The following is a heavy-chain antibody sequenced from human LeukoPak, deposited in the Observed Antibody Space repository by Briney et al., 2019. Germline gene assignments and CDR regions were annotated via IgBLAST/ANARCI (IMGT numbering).Heavy chain of an antibody. V-gene: IGHV4-59*01. J-gene: IGHJ4*02. CDR2: IYYSGST. CDR1: AASISSSY. CDR3: ASGYSYDLFDY. D-gene: IGHD5-18*01. Sequence: SETLSLTCTVSAASISSSYWSWIRQPPGKGLEWIGYIYYSGSTNYNPSLKSRVTISLDTSKNQFSLKLSSVTAADTAVFYCASGYSYDLFDYWGQGTLVTVSS.